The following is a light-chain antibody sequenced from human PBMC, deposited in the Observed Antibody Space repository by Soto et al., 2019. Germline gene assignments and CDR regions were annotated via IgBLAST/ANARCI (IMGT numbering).Light chain of an antibody. CDR1: RDVGSD. J-gene: IGKJ1*01. V-gene: IGKV1-6*01. CDR3: LQDYGDSWT. Sequence: QMTQSPSSLSASVGEKIIITCRASRDVGSDVSWYQQKPGQAPKLLIYAASNLYTGVPSRFSGSRSGTEFTLTISSMNHEDFASYYCLQDYGDSWTFGQGNKVEIE. CDR2: AAS.